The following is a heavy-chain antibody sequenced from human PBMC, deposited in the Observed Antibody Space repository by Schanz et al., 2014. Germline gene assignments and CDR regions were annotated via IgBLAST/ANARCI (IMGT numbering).Heavy chain of an antibody. J-gene: IGHJ4*02. CDR2: IIPSLGLA. CDR3: ARAPTAYCSDTSCLGTPFDY. CDR1: GGTFSSYT. Sequence: QVQLVQSGAEVKKPGSSVKVSCKASGGTFSSYTISWVRQAPGQGLEWMGRIIPSLGLAKYEQKFQDKVTITADTSTTTAYMELSSLRSEDTAVYYCARAPTAYCSDTSCLGTPFDYWRQGTLVTVSS. D-gene: IGHD2-2*01. V-gene: IGHV1-69*02.